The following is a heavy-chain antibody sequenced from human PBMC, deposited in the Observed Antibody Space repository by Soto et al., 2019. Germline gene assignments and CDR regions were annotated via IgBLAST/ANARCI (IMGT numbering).Heavy chain of an antibody. D-gene: IGHD3-22*01. J-gene: IGHJ6*02. CDR2: IYYSGST. CDR1: GGSISSGDYY. V-gene: IGHV4-30-4*01. CDR3: ARHYYDSSGYQGGYYGMDV. Sequence: SETLSLTCTVSGGSISSGDYYWSWIRQPPGKGLEWIGYIYYSGSTYYNPSLKSRVTISVDTSKNQFSLKLSSVTAADTAVYYCARHYYDSSGYQGGYYGMDVWGQGTTVTVSS.